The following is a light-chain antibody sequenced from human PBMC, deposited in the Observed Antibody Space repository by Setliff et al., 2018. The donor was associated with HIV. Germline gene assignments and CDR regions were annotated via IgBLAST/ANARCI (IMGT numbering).Light chain of an antibody. CDR1: TSDIGAFKY. CDR3: CSFTTTSALV. CDR2: DVS. Sequence: QSVLTQPASVSGSLGQSITISCTGTTSDIGAFKYVSWYQQHSGKAPKLIIHDVSDRPSRVSNRFSGSKSGKVASLTISGLQGEDEANYFCCSFTTTSALVFGGGTKGTVL. V-gene: IGLV2-14*03. J-gene: IGLJ2*01.